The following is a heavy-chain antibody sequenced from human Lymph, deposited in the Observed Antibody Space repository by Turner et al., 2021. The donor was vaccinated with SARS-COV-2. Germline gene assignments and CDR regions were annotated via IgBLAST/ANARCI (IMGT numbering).Heavy chain of an antibody. CDR2: MNPNSGNT. D-gene: IGHD1-26*01. V-gene: IGHV1-8*02. CDR3: ARGRYSGGGMDV. Sequence: QVQLVQSGAEVKKHGASVTVSCKAPGYTFTSYDINWVRQATGKGLEWMGWMNPNSGNTGYAQKFQGRVTMTRNTSISTAYMELSSLRSEDTAVYYCARGRYSGGGMDVWGQGTTVTVSS. CDR1: GYTFTSYD. J-gene: IGHJ6*02.